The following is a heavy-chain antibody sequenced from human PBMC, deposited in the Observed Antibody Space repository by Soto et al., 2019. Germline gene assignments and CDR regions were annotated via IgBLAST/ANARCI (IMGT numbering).Heavy chain of an antibody. D-gene: IGHD3-10*01. V-gene: IGHV1-3*01. J-gene: IGHJ5*02. CDR1: GYTFTSYA. CDR2: INAGNGNT. CDR3: ARGKSITMVRGVNHWFDP. Sequence: QVQLVQSGAEVKKPGASVKFSCKASGYTFTSYAMHWVRQAPGQRLEGMGWINAGNGNTKYSQKFQGRVTITRDTSSSKAYMEMSSLRSEDTAVYYCARGKSITMVRGVNHWFDPWGQGTLVTVSS.